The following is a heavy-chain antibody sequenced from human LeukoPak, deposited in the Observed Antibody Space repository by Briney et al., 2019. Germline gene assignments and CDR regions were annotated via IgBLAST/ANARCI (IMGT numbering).Heavy chain of an antibody. CDR3: ARGYRGYSYGYDY. J-gene: IGHJ4*02. CDR2: ISTSGNTI. CDR1: GFTFSSYE. Sequence: PGGSLRLSCAATGFTFSSYEMNWVRQAPGKGLEWVSYISTSGNTIYYADSVKGRFTISRDNAKNSLYLQMNSLRAGDTAIYYCARGYRGYSYGYDYWGQGTLVTVSS. V-gene: IGHV3-48*03. D-gene: IGHD5-18*01.